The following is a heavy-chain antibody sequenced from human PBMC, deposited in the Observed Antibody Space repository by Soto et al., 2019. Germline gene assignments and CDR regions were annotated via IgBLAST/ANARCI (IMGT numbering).Heavy chain of an antibody. CDR1: GGSFSGYY. CDR3: ARGYWNYCGMDV. D-gene: IGHD2-8*02. CDR2: INHSGST. J-gene: IGHJ6*02. V-gene: IGHV4-34*01. Sequence: QVQLQQWGAGLLKPSETLSLTCAVYGGSFSGYYWSWIRQPPGKGLEWIGEINHSGSTNYNPSLSSRVTISVDTSKNQFSLNLSSVTAADTAVYYCARGYWNYCGMDVWGQGTTVTVS.